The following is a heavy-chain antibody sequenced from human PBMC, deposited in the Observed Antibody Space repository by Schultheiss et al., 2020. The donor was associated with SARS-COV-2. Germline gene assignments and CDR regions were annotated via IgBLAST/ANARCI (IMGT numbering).Heavy chain of an antibody. J-gene: IGHJ4*02. CDR3: ARDGFFYDFWSGYADY. V-gene: IGHV3-48*03. D-gene: IGHD3-3*01. Sequence: GGSLRLSCAASGFTFSSYEMNWVRQAPGKGLEWVSYISSSGSTIYYADSVKGRFTISRDNAKNSLYLQMNSLRAEDTAVYYCARDGFFYDFWSGYADYWGQGTLVTVSS. CDR1: GFTFSSYE. CDR2: ISSSGSTI.